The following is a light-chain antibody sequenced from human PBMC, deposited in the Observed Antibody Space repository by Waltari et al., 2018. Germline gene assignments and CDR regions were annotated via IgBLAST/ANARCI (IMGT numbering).Light chain of an antibody. CDR3: FSYRSSSTWV. Sequence: QSALTQPASVSESPGQSITISCSGTSSDVGGYNYFCWYQQHPGKAPKLIIYDVAKRPSGVSNRFSGSKSGNTAPLTISGLQAEDEADYYCFSYRSSSTWVFGGGTKLTVL. V-gene: IGLV2-14*01. CDR1: SSDVGGYNY. J-gene: IGLJ3*02. CDR2: DVA.